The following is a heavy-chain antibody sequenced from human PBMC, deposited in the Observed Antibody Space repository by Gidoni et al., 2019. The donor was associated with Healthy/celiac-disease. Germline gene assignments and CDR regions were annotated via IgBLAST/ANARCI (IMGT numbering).Heavy chain of an antibody. V-gene: IGHV4-39*01. J-gene: IGHJ6*02. D-gene: IGHD1-1*01. CDR1: GGSISSSSYY. CDR2: IYYSGST. CDR3: ARGGLYNWNDYYGMDV. Sequence: QLQLQESGPGLVKPSETLSLTCTVSGGSISSSSYYWGWIRQPPGKGLEWIGSIYYSGSTYYNPSLKSRVTISVDTSKNQFSLKLSSVTAADTAVYYCARGGLYNWNDYYGMDVWGQGTTVTVSS.